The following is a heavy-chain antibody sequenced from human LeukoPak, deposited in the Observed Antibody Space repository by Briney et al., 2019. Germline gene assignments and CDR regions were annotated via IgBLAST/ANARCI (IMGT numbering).Heavy chain of an antibody. Sequence: SETLSLTCTVSGGSISSGDYYWSWIRQPPGKGLEWIGYIYYSGSSYYNPSLKSRVTISVDTSKNQFSLKLSSVTAADTAVYYCAREEWRLFDYWGQGTLVTVSS. CDR3: AREEWRLFDY. CDR1: GGSISSGDYY. CDR2: IYYSGSS. V-gene: IGHV4-30-4*08. J-gene: IGHJ4*02. D-gene: IGHD3-3*01.